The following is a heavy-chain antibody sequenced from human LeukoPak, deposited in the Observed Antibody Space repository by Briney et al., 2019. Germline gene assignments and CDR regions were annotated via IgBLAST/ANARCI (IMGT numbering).Heavy chain of an antibody. D-gene: IGHD2-2*01. CDR2: INHSGST. Sequence: PSETLSLTCAVYGGSFSGYYWSWIRQPPGKGLEWIGEINHSGSTNYNPSFKSRVTISVDTSKNQFSLKLSSVTAADTAVYYCARGSVVVVPAAPYYYYYMDVWGKGTTVTVSS. CDR1: GGSFSGYY. CDR3: ARGSVVVVPAAPYYYYYMDV. V-gene: IGHV4-34*01. J-gene: IGHJ6*03.